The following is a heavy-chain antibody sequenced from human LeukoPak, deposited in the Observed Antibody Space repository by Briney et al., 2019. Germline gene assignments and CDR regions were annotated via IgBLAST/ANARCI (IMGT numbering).Heavy chain of an antibody. CDR3: AQGEYYYDSSGFQSDY. D-gene: IGHD3-22*01. CDR2: ISSSSSYI. J-gene: IGHJ4*02. Sequence: PGGSLRLSCAASGFTFSSYSMNWVRQAPGKGLEWVSSISSSSSYIYYADSVKGRFTISRDNSKNTLYLQMNSLRAEDTAVYYCAQGEYYYDSSGFQSDYWGQGTLVTVSS. CDR1: GFTFSSYS. V-gene: IGHV3-21*01.